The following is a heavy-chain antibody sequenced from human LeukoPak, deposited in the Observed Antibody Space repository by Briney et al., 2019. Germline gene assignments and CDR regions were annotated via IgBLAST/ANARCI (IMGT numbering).Heavy chain of an antibody. CDR3: ARVGLGNAFDI. D-gene: IGHD7-27*01. V-gene: IGHV3-23*01. J-gene: IGHJ3*02. CDR1: GFSFSSYS. CDR2: ISGSGGST. Sequence: GGSLRLSCAASGFSFSSYSMNWVRQAPGKGLEWVSAISGSGGSTYYADSVKGRFTISRDNSKNTLYLQMNSLRAEDTAVYYCARVGLGNAFDIWGQGTMVTVSS.